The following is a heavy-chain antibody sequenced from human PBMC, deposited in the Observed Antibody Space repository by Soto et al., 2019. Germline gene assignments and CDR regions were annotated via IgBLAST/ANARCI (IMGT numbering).Heavy chain of an antibody. CDR3: ARDEGVASGN. V-gene: IGHV1-3*04. CDR1: VYTFSTSA. J-gene: IGHJ1*01. CDR2: INTGNDNT. Sequence: XSVKVSCKASVYTFSTSAMHWVRQAPGQRLEWMGWINTGNDNTKYSQKFQDRVTITRDTSASTAYMELSSLTSEDTAVYYCARDEGVASGNWGQGTLVTVSS. D-gene: IGHD5-12*01.